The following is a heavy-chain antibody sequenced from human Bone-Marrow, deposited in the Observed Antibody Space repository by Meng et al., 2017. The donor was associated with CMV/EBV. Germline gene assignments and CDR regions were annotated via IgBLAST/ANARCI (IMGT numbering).Heavy chain of an antibody. J-gene: IGHJ4*02. V-gene: IGHV1-18*01. CDR1: GYTFTSYG. D-gene: IGHD4-11*01. Sequence: QVLLVRSGGEGKKPGASVKVSCKASGYTFTSYGISWVRQAPGQGLEWMGWISAYNGNTNYAQKLQGRVTMTTDTSTSTAYMELRSLRSDDTAVYYCARGYSNRLPGGFDYWGQGTLVTVSS. CDR2: ISAYNGNT. CDR3: ARGYSNRLPGGFDY.